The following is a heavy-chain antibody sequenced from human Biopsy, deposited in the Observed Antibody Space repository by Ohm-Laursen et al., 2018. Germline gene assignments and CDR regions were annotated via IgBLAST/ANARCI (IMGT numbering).Heavy chain of an antibody. D-gene: IGHD3-22*01. Sequence: GTLSLTCTVSGGPISNNNYYWGWIRQPPGKELEWIGSIFYRGSTHYKPSLKSQVNISVDTSKNQFSLKLNSVTAADTAVYYCARDYDTSGYYYVSWGQGTLVTVSS. CDR1: GGPISNNNYY. V-gene: IGHV4-39*01. CDR3: ARDYDTSGYYYVS. CDR2: IFYRGST. J-gene: IGHJ5*02.